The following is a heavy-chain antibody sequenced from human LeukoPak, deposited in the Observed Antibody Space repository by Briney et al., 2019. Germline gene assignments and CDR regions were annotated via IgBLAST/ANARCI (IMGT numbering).Heavy chain of an antibody. D-gene: IGHD6-19*01. V-gene: IGHV3-11*01. Sequence: SLRLSCASSGFIFLDSYMSWIRQAPGKGLEWVLFISYSGDTIYYGASVKGRFTISRDNARRSRSLRMNSLRADDTAGYYGAAGTAVSVRWWDYWGQGTLVTVHS. CDR2: ISYSGDTI. CDR1: GFIFLDSY. CDR3: AAGTAVSVRWWDY. J-gene: IGHJ4*02.